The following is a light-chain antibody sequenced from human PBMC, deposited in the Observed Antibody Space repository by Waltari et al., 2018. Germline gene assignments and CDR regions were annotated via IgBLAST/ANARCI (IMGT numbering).Light chain of an antibody. CDR1: QSVSSN. V-gene: IGKV3-15*01. CDR3: QQYNNWPPT. J-gene: IGKJ1*01. Sequence: EIVMTQSPATLSVSPGARATPSCRASQSVSSNLAWYQQKPGQAPRLLIYGASTRATGIPARFSGSGSGTEFTLTISSLQSEDFAVYYCQQYNNWPPTFGQGTKVEIK. CDR2: GAS.